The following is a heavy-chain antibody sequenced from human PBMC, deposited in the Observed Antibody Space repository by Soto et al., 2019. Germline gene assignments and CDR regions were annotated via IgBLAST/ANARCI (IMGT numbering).Heavy chain of an antibody. J-gene: IGHJ6*02. CDR2: IDPSDSYT. Sequence: LKISCKGSGYSFTSYWISWVRQMPGKGLEWMERIDPSDSYTNYSPSFQGHVTISADKSISTAYLQWSILKDSDTAMYYCARRYGSGRYSYYDSGIDVWGQGTTVTV. CDR1: GYSFTSYW. D-gene: IGHD3-10*01. V-gene: IGHV5-10-1*01. CDR3: ARRYGSGRYSYYDSGIDV.